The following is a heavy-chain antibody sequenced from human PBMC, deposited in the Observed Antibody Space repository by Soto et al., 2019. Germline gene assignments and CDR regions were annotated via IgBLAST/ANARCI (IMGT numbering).Heavy chain of an antibody. V-gene: IGHV4-4*02. CDR2: IYHSGTT. Sequence: WGTPSITCAVSGGSIGSTNWWTWVRQSPGRGLEWIGEIYHSGTTNYSPSLKSRVNIAVDMSTNHLSLTLISVTAADTAVYYWALPATAATHFSGKGILVTVSS. CDR3: ALPATAATHF. D-gene: IGHD6-13*01. J-gene: IGHJ4*02. CDR1: GGSIGSTNW.